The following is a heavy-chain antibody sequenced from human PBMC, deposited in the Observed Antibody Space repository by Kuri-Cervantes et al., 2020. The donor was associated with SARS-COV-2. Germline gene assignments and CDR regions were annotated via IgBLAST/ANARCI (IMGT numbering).Heavy chain of an antibody. J-gene: IGHJ4*02. Sequence: LETLSLTCTVSGGSISSTSYYWGWVRQPPGKGLEWIGSIYYSGSTYYNPSLKSRVTISVDTSKNQFSLKLSSVTAADTAVYYCARHVVSGWSGYFDYWGQGTLVTVSS. D-gene: IGHD3-3*01. CDR1: GGSISSTSYY. V-gene: IGHV4-39*01. CDR3: ARHVVSGWSGYFDY. CDR2: IYYSGST.